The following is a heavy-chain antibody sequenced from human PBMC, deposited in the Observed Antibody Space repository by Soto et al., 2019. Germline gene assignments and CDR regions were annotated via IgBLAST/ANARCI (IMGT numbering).Heavy chain of an antibody. CDR2: IYHSGST. Sequence: PSETLSLTCAVSGGSISSSNWWRWVRQPPGKGLEWIGEIYHSGSTNYNPSLKSRVTIAVDKSKNQFSLKLSSVTAADPAVYYCARVHITMVRTHYYYGMDVWGQGTTVTVSS. CDR3: ARVHITMVRTHYYYGMDV. D-gene: IGHD3-10*01. J-gene: IGHJ6*02. V-gene: IGHV4-4*02. CDR1: GGSISSSNW.